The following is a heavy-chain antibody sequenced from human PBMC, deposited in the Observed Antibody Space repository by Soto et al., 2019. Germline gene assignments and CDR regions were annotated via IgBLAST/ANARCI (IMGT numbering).Heavy chain of an antibody. CDR3: ARAGYYGSGSHPLDAFDI. Sequence: PGESLKISCKGSGYSFTSYWIGWVRQMPGKGLEWMGIIYPGDSDTRYSPSFQGQVTISADKSISTAYLQWSSLKASDTAMYYCARAGYYGSGSHPLDAFDIWGQGTMVTVSS. V-gene: IGHV5-51*01. CDR2: IYPGDSDT. CDR1: GYSFTSYW. D-gene: IGHD3-10*01. J-gene: IGHJ3*02.